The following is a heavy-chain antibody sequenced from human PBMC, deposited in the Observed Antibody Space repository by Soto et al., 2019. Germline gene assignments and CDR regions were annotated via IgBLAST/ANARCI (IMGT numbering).Heavy chain of an antibody. J-gene: IGHJ4*02. CDR1: GGSISSYY. D-gene: IGHD4-17*01. CDR3: ARASLYGDYGD. V-gene: IGHV4-59*01. CDR2: IYYSGST. Sequence: SETLSLTCTVSGGSISSYYWSWIRQPPGKGLEWIGYIYYSGSTNYNPSLKSRVTISVDTSKNQFSLKLSSVTAADTAVYYCARASLYGDYGDWGQGTLVTVSS.